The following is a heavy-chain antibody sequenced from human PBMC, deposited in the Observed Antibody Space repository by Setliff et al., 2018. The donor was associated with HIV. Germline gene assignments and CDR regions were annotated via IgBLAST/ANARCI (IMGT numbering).Heavy chain of an antibody. CDR1: GFTFSNAW. V-gene: IGHV3-15*01. CDR3: TTDLGSGRFSWNNN. D-gene: IGHD1-26*01. Sequence: PGGSLRLSCAAAGFTFSNAWMTWVRQAPGKGLEWVARIRNKKNGGTTYYAAPVEGRFTISRDDSKNTLSLQMNSLKPEDTAIYYCTTDLGSGRFSWNNNWGQGTLVTVSS. J-gene: IGHJ4*02. CDR2: IRNKKNGGTT.